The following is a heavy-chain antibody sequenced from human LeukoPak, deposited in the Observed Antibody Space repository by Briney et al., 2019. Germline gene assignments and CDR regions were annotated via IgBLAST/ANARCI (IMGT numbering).Heavy chain of an antibody. J-gene: IGHJ4*02. V-gene: IGHV3-7*01. CDR3: ARPVEYNSGWDNFDY. CDR1: GFTFSTYS. D-gene: IGHD6-19*01. CDR2: IKQDGSEK. Sequence: GGSLRLSCAASGFTFSTYSMNWVRQAPGKGLEWVANIKQDGSEKYYVDSVKGRFTISRDNAKNSLYLQMNSLRAEDTAVYYCARPVEYNSGWDNFDYWGQGTLVTVSS.